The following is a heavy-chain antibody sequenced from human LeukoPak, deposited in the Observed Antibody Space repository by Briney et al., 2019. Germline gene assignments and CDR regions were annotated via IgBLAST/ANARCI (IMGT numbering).Heavy chain of an antibody. CDR1: GFTFSTFG. D-gene: IGHD1/OR15-1a*01. CDR2: ISPDGNNE. CDR3: AKVNNSDAY. V-gene: IGHV3-30*18. J-gene: IGHJ4*02. Sequence: GGSLRLSWAASGFTFSTFGIHWVRQAPGKGLEGVAAISPDGNNEYYIDSVKGRFTFSRDNSKNMIYLQMNSLRGEDSAVYYCAKVNNSDAYWGQGTLVTVSS.